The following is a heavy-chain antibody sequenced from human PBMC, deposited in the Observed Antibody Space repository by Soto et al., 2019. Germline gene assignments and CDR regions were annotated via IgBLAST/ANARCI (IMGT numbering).Heavy chain of an antibody. CDR3: ARAYSSSCLDY. D-gene: IGHD6-13*01. CDR2: IYHSGST. CDR1: GGPISSGGYS. Sequence: KPSETLSLTCAVSGGPISSGGYSWSWIRQPPGKGLEWIGYIYHSGSTYYNPSLKSRVTISVDRSKNQFSLKLSSVTAADTAVYYCARAYSSSCLDYWGQGTLVTVSS. V-gene: IGHV4-30-2*01. J-gene: IGHJ4*02.